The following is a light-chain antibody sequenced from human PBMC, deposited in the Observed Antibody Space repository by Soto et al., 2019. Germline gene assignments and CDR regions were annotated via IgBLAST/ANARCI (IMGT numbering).Light chain of an antibody. CDR2: AVN. V-gene: IGLV2-8*01. Sequence: QSALTQPPSASGSPGQSVTISCTGSRSDVGGNDLVSWYQQHPGKAPQLIISAVNKRPSGVPDRFSGSKSGNTASLTVSGLQAEDEADYYCAAWDDSLNGVVFGGGTKLTVL. J-gene: IGLJ2*01. CDR1: RSDVGGNDL. CDR3: AAWDDSLNGVV.